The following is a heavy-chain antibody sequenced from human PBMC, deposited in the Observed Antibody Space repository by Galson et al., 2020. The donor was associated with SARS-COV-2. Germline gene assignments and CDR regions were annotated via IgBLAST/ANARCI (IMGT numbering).Heavy chain of an antibody. D-gene: IGHD6-13*01. CDR2: ISYDGSDQ. J-gene: IGHJ4*02. V-gene: IGHV3-30*01. CDR1: GFTFSYYA. Sequence: GGSLRLSCAASGFTFSYYAMHWVRQAPGKGLEWVAVISYDGSDQYYADSVKGRFTISRDNSKNTLYLQMNSLRSEDTALYYCARVDSSSWSEDYWGQGTLLTVSS. CDR3: ARVDSSSWSEDY.